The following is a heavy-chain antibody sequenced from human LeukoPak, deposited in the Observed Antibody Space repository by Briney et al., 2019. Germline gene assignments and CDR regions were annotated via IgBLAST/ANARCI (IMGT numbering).Heavy chain of an antibody. CDR1: GGSISSYY. V-gene: IGHV4-59*01. CDR2: IYYSGST. D-gene: IGHD3-10*01. Sequence: PSETLSLTCTVSGGSISSYYWSWIRQPPGKGLEWIGYIYYSGSTNYNPSLKSRVTISVDTSKNQFSLKLSSVTAADTAVYYCARARAHYGSGSYSPYFDYWGQGTLVTVSS. CDR3: ARARAHYGSGSYSPYFDY. J-gene: IGHJ4*02.